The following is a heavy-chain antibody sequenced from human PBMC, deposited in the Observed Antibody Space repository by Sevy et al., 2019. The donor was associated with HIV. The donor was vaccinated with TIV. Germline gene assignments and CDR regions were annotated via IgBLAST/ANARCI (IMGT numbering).Heavy chain of an antibody. CDR1: GFTFSKYS. D-gene: IGHD3-3*01. CDR3: ACERGTIPRDY. Sequence: GGSLRLSCAASGFTFSKYSMSWVRQAPGKGLEWVSTLTFGGGEINYADSVKGRFTISRDNSKSLVYLQMNNLRPEDAAVYYYACERGTIPRDYCGRGTLVTVSS. J-gene: IGHJ4*02. V-gene: IGHV3-23*01. CDR2: LTFGGGEI.